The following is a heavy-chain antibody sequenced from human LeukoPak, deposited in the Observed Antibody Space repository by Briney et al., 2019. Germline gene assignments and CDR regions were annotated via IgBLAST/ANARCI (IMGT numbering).Heavy chain of an antibody. CDR1: GSSINSGYF. J-gene: IGHJ4*02. Sequence: SETLSLTCTVSGSSINSGYFWSWIRQPPGKGLEWIGEINHSGSTNYNPSLKSRVTISVDTSKNQFSLKLSSVTAADTAVYYCARGSGIKNDYWGQGTLVTVSS. CDR3: ARGSGIKNDY. V-gene: IGHV4-34*01. CDR2: INHSGST.